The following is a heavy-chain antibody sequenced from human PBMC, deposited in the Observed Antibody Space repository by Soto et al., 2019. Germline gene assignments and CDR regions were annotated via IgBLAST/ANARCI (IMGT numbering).Heavy chain of an antibody. CDR1: GFTFSDYD. CDR3: ARAPYGFTSWFDS. J-gene: IGHJ5*01. D-gene: IGHD3-10*01. Sequence: QVQLVESGGGLVKPGGSLRLSCAASGFTFSDYDMSLIRQAPGKGLEWVSYISSFGTTIHHADSVKGRFTISRDNAKNSLYLQMNSLRAEDTAVYYCARAPYGFTSWFDSWGQGTLVTVSS. CDR2: ISSFGTTI. V-gene: IGHV3-11*01.